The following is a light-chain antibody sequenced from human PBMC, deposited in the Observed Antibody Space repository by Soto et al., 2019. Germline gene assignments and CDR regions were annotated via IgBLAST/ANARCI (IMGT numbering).Light chain of an antibody. CDR3: SSYATFSTLV. V-gene: IGLV2-14*01. Sequence: QSALTQPASVSGSPGQSITMSCTGTSSDIGASNYVSWYRQPPGEAPTLLIYEVTQRPSGVSDRFSGSKSGNTASLTISGLQSEDEDDYYCSSYATFSTLVFGGGTKLTVL. CDR1: SSDIGASNY. CDR2: EVT. J-gene: IGLJ2*01.